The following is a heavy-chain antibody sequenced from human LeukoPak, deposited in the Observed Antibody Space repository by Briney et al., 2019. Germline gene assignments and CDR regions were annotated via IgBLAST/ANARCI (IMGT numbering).Heavy chain of an antibody. CDR2: IYYSGST. D-gene: IGHD3-10*01. CDR1: GGSISSYY. Sequence: SGTLSLTCTVSGGSISSYYWSWIRQPPGKGLEWIGYIYYSGSTNYNPSLKSRVTISVDTSKNQFSLKLSSVTAADTAVYYCARGVDYYGVWGQGTLVTVSS. CDR3: ARGVDYYGV. J-gene: IGHJ4*02. V-gene: IGHV4-59*12.